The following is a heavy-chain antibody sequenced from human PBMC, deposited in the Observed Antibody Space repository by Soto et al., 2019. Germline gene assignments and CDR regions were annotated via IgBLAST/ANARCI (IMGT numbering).Heavy chain of an antibody. CDR2: INHSGST. Sequence: QVQLQQWGAGLLKPSETLSLTCAVYGGSFSGYYWSWIRQPPGKGLEWIGEINHSGSTNYNPSLKSRVTISVDTSKNQFSLKLSSVTAADTAVYYCARAHYVDTWGFDYWGQGTLVTVSS. J-gene: IGHJ4*02. CDR1: GGSFSGYY. CDR3: ARAHYVDTWGFDY. V-gene: IGHV4-34*01. D-gene: IGHD5-18*01.